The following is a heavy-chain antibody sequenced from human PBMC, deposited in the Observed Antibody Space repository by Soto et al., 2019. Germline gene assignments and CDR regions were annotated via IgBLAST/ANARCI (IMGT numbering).Heavy chain of an antibody. CDR2: VYVSDSET. D-gene: IGHD5-12*01. V-gene: IGHV5-51*01. J-gene: IGHJ3*01. CDR3: ARRGTLSGRDAFDV. Sequence: GESLKISCSGSGYYSTSDWIAWVGQMSGKGLEWLGSVYVSDSETKYSPSFQGQVTISADKSTNTAYLHWSSLKASDTAMYYCARRGTLSGRDAFDVWGEGTMVTVSS. CDR1: GYYSTSDW.